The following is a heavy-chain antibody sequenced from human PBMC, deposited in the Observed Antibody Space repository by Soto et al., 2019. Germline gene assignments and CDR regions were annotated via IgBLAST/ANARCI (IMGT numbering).Heavy chain of an antibody. CDR1: GGTLSDHG. CDR3: ARGVYGSGNYYTGPAAFDI. CDR2: TIPVFNTA. V-gene: IGHV1-69*01. D-gene: IGHD3-10*01. J-gene: IGHJ3*02. Sequence: QVQLEQSGAEGKKPGSSVKVSCKASGGTLSDHGVAWLRQAPGQGLEWMGGTIPVFNTAKYAQKFQGRVTVTADQFTNTAYMERSSLRSEDTAFYFCARGVYGSGNYYTGPAAFDIWGQGTLVIVSS.